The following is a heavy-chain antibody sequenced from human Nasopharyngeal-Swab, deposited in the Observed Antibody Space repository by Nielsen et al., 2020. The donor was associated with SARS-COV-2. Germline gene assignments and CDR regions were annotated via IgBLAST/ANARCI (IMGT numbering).Heavy chain of an antibody. CDR1: GFTFSDYY. CDR3: ARNSASWYSPAENYFDY. V-gene: IGHV3-11*01. CDR2: ISSSGSTI. D-gene: IGHD6-13*01. J-gene: IGHJ4*02. Sequence: GESLKISCVASGFTFSDYYMSWIRQAPGKGLEWVSYISSSGSTIYYADSVKGRFTISRDNAKNSLYLQMNSLRAEDTAVYYCARNSASWYSPAENYFDYWGQGTLVTVSS.